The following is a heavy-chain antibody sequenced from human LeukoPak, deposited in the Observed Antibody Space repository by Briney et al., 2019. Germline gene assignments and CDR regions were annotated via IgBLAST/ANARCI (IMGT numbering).Heavy chain of an antibody. V-gene: IGHV3-74*01. CDR3: VSFYETN. J-gene: IGHJ4*02. D-gene: IGHD2-2*01. CDR1: GNCW. Sequence: GSLRLSCAASGNCWMHWVRQAPGKGLVWVSHVNGDGSWTSHADSVKGRFTISKDNAKNTVYLQMNNLRTEDTAVYYCVSFYETNWGRGTLVTVSS. CDR2: VNGDGSWT.